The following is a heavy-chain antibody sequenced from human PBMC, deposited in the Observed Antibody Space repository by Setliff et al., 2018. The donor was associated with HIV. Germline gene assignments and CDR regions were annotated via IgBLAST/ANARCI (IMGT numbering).Heavy chain of an antibody. Sequence: SETLSLTCTVSGGSINNGTYFWTWIRQPAGKALEWLGRLYTSGSATYNPSLKSRVTISVDTSKNQFSLKLSSVTAADTAVYYCAKDSNPGHMIVVAYDASDIWGQGTMVTVSS. J-gene: IGHJ3*02. CDR2: LYTSGSA. CDR1: GGSINNGTYF. D-gene: IGHD3-22*01. V-gene: IGHV4-61*02. CDR3: AKDSNPGHMIVVAYDASDI.